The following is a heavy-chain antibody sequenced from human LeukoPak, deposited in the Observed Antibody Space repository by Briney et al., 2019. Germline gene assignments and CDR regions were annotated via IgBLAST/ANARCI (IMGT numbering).Heavy chain of an antibody. Sequence: SETLSLTCTVSGGSISSGGYYWSWIRQPPGKGLEWIGEIDHSGSTNYNPSLKSRVTISVDTSKNQFSLKLSSVTAADTAVYYCARAGYSSSWYSNNWFDPWGQGTLVTVSS. J-gene: IGHJ5*02. V-gene: IGHV4-39*07. CDR1: GGSISSGGYY. CDR2: IDHSGST. CDR3: ARAGYSSSWYSNNWFDP. D-gene: IGHD6-13*01.